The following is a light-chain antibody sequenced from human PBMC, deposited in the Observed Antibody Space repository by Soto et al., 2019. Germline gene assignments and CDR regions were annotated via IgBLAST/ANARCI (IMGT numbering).Light chain of an antibody. V-gene: IGKV1-5*03. CDR2: KAS. CDR1: QSISSW. CDR3: QQYNSYLIT. J-gene: IGKJ5*01. Sequence: DIPLTQSPSTLSGSLADGVSIXCWASQSISSWLAWYQQKPGKAPKLLIYKASSLESGVPSRFSGSGSGTEFTLTISSLQPDDFATYYCQQYNSYLITFGQGTRLEIK.